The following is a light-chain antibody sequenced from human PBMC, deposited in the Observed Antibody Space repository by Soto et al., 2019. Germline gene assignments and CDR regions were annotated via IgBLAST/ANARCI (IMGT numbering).Light chain of an antibody. CDR2: DGS. Sequence: SYELTQPPSVSVAPGQTARNTCGGNNIGSKRVHWNQQKPGQAPVLVVYDGSDRPSGIPERFSGSNSGNTATLTISRAEAGDEADYYCQVWDRSTDHVVFGGGTKLTVL. CDR3: QVWDRSTDHVV. CDR1: NIGSKR. J-gene: IGLJ2*01. V-gene: IGLV3-21*02.